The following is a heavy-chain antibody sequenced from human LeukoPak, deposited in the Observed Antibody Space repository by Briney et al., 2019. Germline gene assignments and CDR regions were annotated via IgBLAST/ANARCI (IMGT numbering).Heavy chain of an antibody. CDR1: GYTFTSYD. CDR2: MNPNSGNT. D-gene: IGHD2-15*01. CDR3: ASEARYCSGGSCYSVYYFDY. V-gene: IGHV1-8*01. J-gene: IGHJ4*02. Sequence: ASVKVSCKASGYTFTSYDINWVRQATGQGLEWIGWMNPNSGNTGYAQKFQGRVTMTRNTSISTAYMELSSLRSEDTAVYYCASEARYCSGGSCYSVYYFDYWGQGTLVTISS.